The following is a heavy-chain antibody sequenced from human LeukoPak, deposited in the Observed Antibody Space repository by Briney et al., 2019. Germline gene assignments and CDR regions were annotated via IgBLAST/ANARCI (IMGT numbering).Heavy chain of an antibody. CDR3: AKDSKIVGPTFRSYHYMDV. CDR1: GFTFSSYA. CDR2: ISGSGGSK. D-gene: IGHD1-26*01. V-gene: IGHV3-23*01. J-gene: IGHJ6*03. Sequence: GGSLRLSCAASGFTFSSYAMSWVRQAPGKGLEWVSGISGSGGSKYYADSVKGRFTISRDNSKKTLYLQMNSLRAEDTAVYYCAKDSKIVGPTFRSYHYMDVWGKGTTVTVSS.